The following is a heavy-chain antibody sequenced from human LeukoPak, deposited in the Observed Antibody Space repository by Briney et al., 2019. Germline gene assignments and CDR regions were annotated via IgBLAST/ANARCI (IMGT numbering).Heavy chain of an antibody. Sequence: KPSETLSLTCAVYGGSFSGSYWSWIRQPLGKGLEWIGEINHSGSTNYNPSLKSRVTISVDTSKNQFSLKLSSVTAADTAVYHCARGQQLVRHWFDPWGQGTLVTVSS. CDR1: GGSFSGSY. CDR3: ARGQQLVRHWFDP. CDR2: INHSGST. D-gene: IGHD6-6*01. V-gene: IGHV4-34*01. J-gene: IGHJ5*02.